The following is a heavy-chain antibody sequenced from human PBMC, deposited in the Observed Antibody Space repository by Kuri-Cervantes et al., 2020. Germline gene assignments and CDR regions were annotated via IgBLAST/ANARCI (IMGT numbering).Heavy chain of an antibody. J-gene: IGHJ2*01. CDR1: GGSVSRSSFY. CDR3: ATNYGGNTAYWYFDL. CDR2: MYYSGST. D-gene: IGHD4-23*01. V-gene: IGHV4-39*07. Sequence: SETLSLTCTVSGGSVSRSSFYWGWIRQPPGKGLEWIGSMYYSGSTYYNPSLKSRVTISVDTSKNQFSLKLSSVTAADTAVYYCATNYGGNTAYWYFDLWGRGTLVTVSS.